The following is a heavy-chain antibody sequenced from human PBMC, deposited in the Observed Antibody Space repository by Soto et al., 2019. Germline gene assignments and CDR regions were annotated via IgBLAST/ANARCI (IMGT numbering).Heavy chain of an antibody. Sequence: QMQLQESGPGLVKPSGTLSLACVVSGVSVSSDNWWSWVRQPPGKGLEWIGEIFHGEATNYNPSLKRRVTRSVQKSKNQFSLTLTSVTAADTDVYYCAKNGWYSADVWGQGTMGTVSS. CDR3: AKNGWYSADV. V-gene: IGHV4-4*02. CDR2: IFHGEAT. J-gene: IGHJ3*01. CDR1: GVSVSSDNW. D-gene: IGHD6-19*01.